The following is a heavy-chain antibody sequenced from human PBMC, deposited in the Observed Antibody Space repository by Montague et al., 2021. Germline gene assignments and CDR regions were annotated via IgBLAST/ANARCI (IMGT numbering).Heavy chain of an antibody. D-gene: IGHD6-6*01. CDR1: GGAISSSFHY. J-gene: IGHJ4*02. V-gene: IGHV4-39*01. CDR3: ARIARDADIPPDS. Sequence: SETLSLTCTVSGGAISSSFHYWGWIRQPPGKGLDWIGNVFYRGNTNYNPSLKSRLTISVDTSKNQFSLKLNSVTAADTAVYYCARIARDADIPPDSWGLGTLVTVSS. CDR2: VFYRGNT.